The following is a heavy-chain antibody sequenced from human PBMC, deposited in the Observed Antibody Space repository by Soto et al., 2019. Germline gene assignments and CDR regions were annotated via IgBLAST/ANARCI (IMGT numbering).Heavy chain of an antibody. CDR2: IYYSGST. J-gene: IGHJ4*02. CDR1: GGSISSYY. D-gene: IGHD2-15*01. V-gene: IGHV4-59*03. Sequence: QVQLQESGPGLVKPSETLSLTCTVSGGSISSYYWSWIRQPPGKGLEWIGYIYYSGSTNYNPSLKRGVTKLVETAKNPFPPKLSSVTAADTAVYFCAGTRGYCSGGSCPTVVDHWGQGTLVTVSS. CDR3: AGTRGYCSGGSCPTVVDH.